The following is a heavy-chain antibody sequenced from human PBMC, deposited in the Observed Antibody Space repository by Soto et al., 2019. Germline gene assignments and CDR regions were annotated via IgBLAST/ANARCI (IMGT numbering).Heavy chain of an antibody. Sequence: ASVKVSXKASGYTFTNHAIHWVRQAPGQGLEWMGWINAGKGDTKYPQRFQGRVTITRDTSASTADMELSSLRSEDTAVYYCARNILGGTTDYWGPGTLVTVSS. D-gene: IGHD1-7*01. CDR1: GYTFTNHA. CDR3: ARNILGGTTDY. V-gene: IGHV1-3*01. J-gene: IGHJ4*02. CDR2: INAGKGDT.